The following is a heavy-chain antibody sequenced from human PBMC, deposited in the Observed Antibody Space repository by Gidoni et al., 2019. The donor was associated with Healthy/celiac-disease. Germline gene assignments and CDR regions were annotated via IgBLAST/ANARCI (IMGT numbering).Heavy chain of an antibody. J-gene: IGHJ3*02. CDR1: GFPFSSNY. CDR2: SYSGGST. D-gene: IGHD1-26*01. V-gene: IGHV3-66*01. Sequence: EVQLVESGGGLVPPGGSLRPSCSASGFPFSSNYMSWVRQAPGKGLEWVSVSYSGGSTYYADSVKGRFTSSRDNSKNTLYLQMNSLRAEDTAVYYCAREGGSYLPDAFDIWGQGTMVTVSS. CDR3: AREGGSYLPDAFDI.